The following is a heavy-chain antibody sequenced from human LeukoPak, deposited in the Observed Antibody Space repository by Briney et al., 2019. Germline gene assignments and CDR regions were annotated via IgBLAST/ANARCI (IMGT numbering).Heavy chain of an antibody. CDR2: ISSNGATT. CDR1: GFTFNKFY. CDR3: VKDRSIAAPNNDFFDS. J-gene: IGHJ4*02. Sequence: GGSLRLSYSASGFTFNKFYLHWVRQAPGKGLEFVSHISSNGATTYYADSVKGRFTISRDNYTLYLRMSSLRADDTAVYYCVKDRSIAAPNNDFFDSWGQGALVTVSS. D-gene: IGHD6-6*01. V-gene: IGHV3-64D*06.